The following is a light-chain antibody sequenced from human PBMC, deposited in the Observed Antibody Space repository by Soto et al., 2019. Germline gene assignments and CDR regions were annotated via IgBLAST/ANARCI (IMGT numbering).Light chain of an antibody. CDR2: GNS. CDR3: QSYDSSLSGYV. V-gene: IGLV1-40*01. CDR1: SSNIGAGYD. Sequence: QSVLTQPPSVSAAPGQRVTISCTGSSSNIGAGYDVHWYHQLPGTAPKLLIYGNSNRPSGVPDRFSGSKSGTSASLAITGLQAEDEADYYCQSYDSSLSGYVFGTGTKVTAL. J-gene: IGLJ1*01.